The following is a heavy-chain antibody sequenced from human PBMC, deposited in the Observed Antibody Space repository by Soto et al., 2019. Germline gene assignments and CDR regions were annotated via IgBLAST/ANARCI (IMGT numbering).Heavy chain of an antibody. V-gene: IGHV3-23*01. J-gene: IGHJ6*02. Sequence: GGSLRLSCAASGFTFSSYAMSWVRQAPGKGLEWVSAISGSGGSTYYTDSVKGRFTISRDNSKNTLNLQMNSLRAEDTAVYYCAKNGGDYYGSGSDYYGMDVWCQGTTVTVSS. CDR3: AKNGGDYYGSGSDYYGMDV. CDR2: ISGSGGST. CDR1: GFTFSSYA. D-gene: IGHD3-10*01.